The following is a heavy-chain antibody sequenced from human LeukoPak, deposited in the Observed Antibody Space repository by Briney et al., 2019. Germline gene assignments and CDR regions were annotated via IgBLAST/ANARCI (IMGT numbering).Heavy chain of an antibody. V-gene: IGHV3-30*18. CDR3: AKDGYYGSGTYPDY. Sequence: PGTSRRLSCAAPGVTFSSYGMNWVRQAPGKGLEWVAVISYDGTNNFYVDSLRGRFTISRDNSKNTLYLQMNSLRAEDTAVYYCAKDGYYGSGTYPDYWGQGTLVTVSS. J-gene: IGHJ4*02. D-gene: IGHD3-10*01. CDR2: ISYDGTNN. CDR1: GVTFSSYG.